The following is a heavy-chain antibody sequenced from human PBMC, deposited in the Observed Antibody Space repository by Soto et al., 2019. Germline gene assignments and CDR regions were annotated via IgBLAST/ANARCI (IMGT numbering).Heavy chain of an antibody. D-gene: IGHD5-12*01. CDR2: ISVSGDKT. V-gene: IGHV3-23*01. CDR1: GFSFTAYI. J-gene: IGHJ4*02. Sequence: EVHLLESGGDLVQPGGSLRLSCAASGFSFTAYIMSWFRQAPGQGLEWVSAISVSGDKTYYADSVKGRFTISRDDAKNTLYPQLNSLRVDDTAIYYCAKGGWLDDCGQGTLVTVSS. CDR3: AKGGWLDD.